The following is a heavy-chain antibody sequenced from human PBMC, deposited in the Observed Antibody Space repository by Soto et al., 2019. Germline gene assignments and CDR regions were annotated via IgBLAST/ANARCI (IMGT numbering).Heavy chain of an antibody. Sequence: QVQLVQSGAEVKKPGASVKVSCKVSGYTLTELSMHWVRQAPGKGLEWMGGFDPEDGETIYAQKFQGRVTMPEDTSTDTAYMELSSLRSEDTAVYYCATAGRTRYFDWLLRYFDLWGRGTLVTVSS. CDR2: FDPEDGET. CDR3: ATAGRTRYFDWLLRYFDL. CDR1: GYTLTELS. V-gene: IGHV1-24*01. J-gene: IGHJ2*01. D-gene: IGHD3-9*01.